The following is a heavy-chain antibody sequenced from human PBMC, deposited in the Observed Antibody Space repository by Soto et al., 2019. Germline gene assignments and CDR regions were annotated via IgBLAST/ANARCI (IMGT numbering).Heavy chain of an antibody. V-gene: IGHV3-23*01. CDR3: ANWPVVVPAAWSGREPKTD. Sequence: GGSLRLSCAASGFTFSSYAMSWVRQAPGKGLEWVSAISGSGGSTYYADSVKVRFTISRDNSKNTLYLQMNSLRAEDTAVYYCANWPVVVPAAWSGREPKTDWGQGTLVTVSS. D-gene: IGHD2-2*01. J-gene: IGHJ4*02. CDR2: ISGSGGST. CDR1: GFTFSSYA.